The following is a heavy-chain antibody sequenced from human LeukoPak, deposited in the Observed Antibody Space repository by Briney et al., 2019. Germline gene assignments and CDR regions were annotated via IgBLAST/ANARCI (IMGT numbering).Heavy chain of an antibody. CDR2: INHSGST. J-gene: IGHJ4*02. D-gene: IGHD5-18*01. V-gene: IGHV4-34*01. CDR1: GGSFSGYY. Sequence: SETLSLTCAVYGGSFSGYYWSWIRQPPGKGLEWIGEINHSGSTNYNPSLKSRVTISVDTSKNQFSLKLSSVTAADTAVYYCARAKDTAMAPSFDYWGQGTLVTVSS. CDR3: ARAKDTAMAPSFDY.